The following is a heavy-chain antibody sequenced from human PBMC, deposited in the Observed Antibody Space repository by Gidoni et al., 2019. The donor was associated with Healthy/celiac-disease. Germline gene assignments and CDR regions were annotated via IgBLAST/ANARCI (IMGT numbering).Heavy chain of an antibody. CDR1: GFTFSDHY. V-gene: IGHV3-72*01. CDR3: ARGGSGYYGY. CDR2: TRNKANSYTT. Sequence: EVQLVESGGGLVQPGGSLRLSCAASGFTFSDHYMDWVRQAPGKGLEWVGRTRNKANSYTTEYAASVKGRFTISRDDSKNSLYLQMNSLKTEDTAVYYCARGGSGYYGYWGQGTLVTVSS. J-gene: IGHJ4*02. D-gene: IGHD3-22*01.